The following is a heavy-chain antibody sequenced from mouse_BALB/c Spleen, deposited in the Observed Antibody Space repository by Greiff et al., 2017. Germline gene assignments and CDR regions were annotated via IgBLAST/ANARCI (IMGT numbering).Heavy chain of an antibody. CDR1: GYTFTDYY. D-gene: IGHD1-1*01. CDR2: IYPGSGNT. CDR3: ARLEVEAWFAY. Sequence: VQLVESGAELARPGASVKLSCKASGYTFTDYYINWVKQRTGQGLEWIGEIYPGSGNTYYNEKFKGKATLTADKSSSTAYMQLSSLTSEDSAVYFCARLEVEAWFAYWGQGTLVTVSA. V-gene: IGHV1-77*01. J-gene: IGHJ3*01.